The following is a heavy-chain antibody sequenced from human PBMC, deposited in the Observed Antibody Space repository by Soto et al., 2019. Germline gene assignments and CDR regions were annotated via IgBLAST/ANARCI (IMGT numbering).Heavy chain of an antibody. CDR2: ISGSGGST. CDR1: GFTFSSYA. J-gene: IGHJ6*02. Sequence: GGSLRLSCAASGFTFSSYAMSWVRQAPGKGLEWVSSISGSGGSTYHADSVKGRFTISRDNSKNTLYLQMNSLRAEDTAVYYCAKALGYFGSGSYYNLYGTDVWGQGTTVTVSS. V-gene: IGHV3-23*01. D-gene: IGHD3-10*01. CDR3: AKALGYFGSGSYYNLYGTDV.